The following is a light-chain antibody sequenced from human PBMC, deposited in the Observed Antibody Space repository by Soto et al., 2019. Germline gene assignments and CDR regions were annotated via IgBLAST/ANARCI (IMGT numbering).Light chain of an antibody. V-gene: IGLV2-14*01. Sequence: QSVLTQPASVSGSPGQSITISCTGSSSDVGAYNFVSWYQHHPGRAPKLILYEVTTRPSGVSSRFSGSKSGNTASLTISGLRAEDEADYYCNSYTSNNTYVFGTGTKVTVL. J-gene: IGLJ1*01. CDR3: NSYTSNNTYV. CDR1: SSDVGAYNF. CDR2: EVT.